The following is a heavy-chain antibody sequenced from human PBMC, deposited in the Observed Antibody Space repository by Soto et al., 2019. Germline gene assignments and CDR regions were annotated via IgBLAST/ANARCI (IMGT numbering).Heavy chain of an antibody. V-gene: IGHV6-1*01. CDR1: GDSVSSNSAA. D-gene: IGHD3-3*01. J-gene: IGHJ4*02. CDR2: TYYRSKWYN. Sequence: PSQTLSLTCVISGDSVSSNSAAWNWIRQSTSRGLEWLGRTYYRSKWYNDYAVSVKSRITINADTSKNQFSLQLNSVTPEDTAVYYCARGRLDDFWSGYLYYLDSWGLGTLVTVSS. CDR3: ARGRLDDFWSGYLYYLDS.